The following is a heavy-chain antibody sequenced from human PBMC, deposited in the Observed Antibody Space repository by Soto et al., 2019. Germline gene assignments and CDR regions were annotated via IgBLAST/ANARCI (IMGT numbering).Heavy chain of an antibody. CDR3: ARGTYLDAFDI. J-gene: IGHJ3*02. V-gene: IGHV1-18*01. CDR1: GYTFTSYG. D-gene: IGHD3-10*01. CDR2: ITPYSDNT. Sequence: QVQLVQSGAEVKKPGASVKVSCKASGYTFTSYGVSWVRQAPGQGLEWMGWITPYSDNTNYAQKVQGRLTMTTDTSTSTAHMELRSLRSDDTAVYYCARGTYLDAFDIWGQGTMVTVSS.